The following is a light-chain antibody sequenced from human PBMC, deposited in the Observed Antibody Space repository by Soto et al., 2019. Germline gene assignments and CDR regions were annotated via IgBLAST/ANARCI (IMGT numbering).Light chain of an antibody. CDR1: QSVSSN. Sequence: EIVMTQSPATLSVSPGERANLSCRASQSVSSNLAGYQQKPGQAPRLLIYGASTRATGIPARFSGSGSGTEFTLTISSLQSEDFAVYYCQQYNNWSSLTFGGGTKVDIK. J-gene: IGKJ4*01. CDR2: GAS. CDR3: QQYNNWSSLT. V-gene: IGKV3-15*01.